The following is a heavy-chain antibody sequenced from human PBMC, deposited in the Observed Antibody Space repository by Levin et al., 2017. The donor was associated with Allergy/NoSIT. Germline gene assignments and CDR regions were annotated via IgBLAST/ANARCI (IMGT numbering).Heavy chain of an antibody. Sequence: GESLKISCAASGFTFSSYAMHWVRQAPGKGLEWVAVISYDGSNKYYADSVKGRFTISRDNSKNTLYLQMNSLRAEDTAVYYCAREVGELPLVSYYYYGMDGWGQGTTVTVSS. J-gene: IGHJ6*02. D-gene: IGHD1-26*01. CDR2: ISYDGSNK. V-gene: IGHV3-30-3*01. CDR1: GFTFSSYA. CDR3: AREVGELPLVSYYYYGMDG.